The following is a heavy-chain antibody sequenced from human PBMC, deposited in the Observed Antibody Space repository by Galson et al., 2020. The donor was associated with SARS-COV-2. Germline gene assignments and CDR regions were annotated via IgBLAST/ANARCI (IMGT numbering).Heavy chain of an antibody. J-gene: IGHJ1*01. CDR3: AKEGGTGWATDYFQH. V-gene: IGHV3-23*01. CDR1: GFTFSDYA. D-gene: IGHD6-19*01. CDR2: LNNRGEDT. Sequence: GGSLRLSCAASGFTFSDYARAWVRRAPGKGLEWVSLLNNRGEDTYYADSRKGRFTISRDNSKNTLYLQMNNLRSEDTAVYYCAKEGGTGWATDYFQHWGQGSLVTVSS.